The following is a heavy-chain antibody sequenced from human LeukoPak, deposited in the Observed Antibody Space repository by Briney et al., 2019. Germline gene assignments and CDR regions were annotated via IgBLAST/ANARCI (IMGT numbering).Heavy chain of an antibody. V-gene: IGHV4-34*01. CDR1: GGSFSGYY. D-gene: IGHD1-26*01. J-gene: IGHJ4*02. Sequence: PSETLSLTCAVYGGSFSGYYWSWIRQPPGKGLEWIGEINHSGSTNYNPSLKSRVTISVDTSKNQFSLKLSSVTAADTAVYYCARRPYSGSYYRWGQGTLVTVSS. CDR3: ARRPYSGSYYR. CDR2: INHSGST.